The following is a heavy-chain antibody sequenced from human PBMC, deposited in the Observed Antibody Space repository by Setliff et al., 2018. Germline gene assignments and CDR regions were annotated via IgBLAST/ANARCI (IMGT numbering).Heavy chain of an antibody. D-gene: IGHD2-15*01. V-gene: IGHV4-39*01. CDR3: VRPGGTTVVARHFDY. Sequence: ASETLSLTCTVSDDSFTSSRYYWGWIRQAPGSGLEWIGSTSYSGTPYYNASVESRVTISIDTSRNQFSLELRSVTVADTATYYCVRPGGTTVVARHFDYWGSGILVTV. J-gene: IGHJ4*01. CDR1: DDSFTSSRYY. CDR2: TSYSGTP.